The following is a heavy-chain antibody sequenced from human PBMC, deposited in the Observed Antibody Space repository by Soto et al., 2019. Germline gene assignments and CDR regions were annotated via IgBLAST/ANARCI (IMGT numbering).Heavy chain of an antibody. CDR1: GFTFITYA. D-gene: IGHD3-3*01. V-gene: IGHV3-64D*06. CDR2: MSSNGGST. CDR3: VKSAKYYDFWSGYGWFDP. Sequence: EVQLVESGGGLVQPGGSLRLSCSASGFTFITYAMHWVRQAPGKGLEYVSAMSSNGGSTYYADSVKGRFTISRDNSKNTLYLQMSSLRAEDTAVYYCVKSAKYYDFWSGYGWFDPWGQGTLVTVSS. J-gene: IGHJ5*02.